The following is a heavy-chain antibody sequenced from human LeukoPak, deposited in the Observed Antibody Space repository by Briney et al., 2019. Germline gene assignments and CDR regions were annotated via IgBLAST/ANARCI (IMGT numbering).Heavy chain of an antibody. V-gene: IGHV1-69*06. CDR3: ARERSCSGGSCYTWFDP. D-gene: IGHD2-15*01. CDR2: IIPIFGTA. Sequence: ASVKVSCKASGGTFSSYAISWVRQAPGQGLEWMGGIIPIFGTANYAQKFQGRVTITADKSTSTAYMELSSLRSEDTAVYYCARERSCSGGSCYTWFDPWGQGTLVTVSS. CDR1: GGTFSSYA. J-gene: IGHJ5*02.